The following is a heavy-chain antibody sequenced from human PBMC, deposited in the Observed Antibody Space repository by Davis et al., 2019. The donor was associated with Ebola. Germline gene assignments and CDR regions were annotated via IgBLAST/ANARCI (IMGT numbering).Heavy chain of an antibody. D-gene: IGHD5-24*01. CDR1: GGSVGSDY. CDR3: VRGSDAYKTGY. V-gene: IGHV4-59*02. CDR2: ISNGGRT. J-gene: IGHJ4*02. Sequence: MPSETLSPTCSVFGGSVGSDYWRWIRQSPGKGLEWIAFISNGGRTIYNPSLRGRVTISIDTSKNQFSLEVRSVTAADTAFYYCVRGSDAYKTGYWGQGTLVTVSS.